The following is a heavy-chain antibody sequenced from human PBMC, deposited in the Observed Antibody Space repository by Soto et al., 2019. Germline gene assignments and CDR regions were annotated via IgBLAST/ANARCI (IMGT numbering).Heavy chain of an antibody. D-gene: IGHD2-15*01. J-gene: IGHJ3*02. Sequence: PGGSLRLSCAVSGFTSSSYSMSWVRQAPGKGLEWVSHIGTGSGTRYYADSAKGRFTISRDNAKNSLYLQMNSLRAEDTAVYYCARDQHAGGFDIWGQGTMVTVSS. CDR2: IGTGSGTR. CDR3: ARDQHAGGFDI. CDR1: GFTSSSYS. V-gene: IGHV3-48*01.